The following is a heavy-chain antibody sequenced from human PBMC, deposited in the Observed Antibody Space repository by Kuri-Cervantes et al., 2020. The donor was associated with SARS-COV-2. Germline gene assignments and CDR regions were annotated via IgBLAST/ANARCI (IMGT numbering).Heavy chain of an antibody. D-gene: IGHD6-13*01. J-gene: IGHJ4*02. CDR1: GFTFSSYA. Sequence: GGSLRLSCAASGFTFSSYAMSWVRQAPGKGLEWVSGINWNGGSTGYADSMKGRFTISRDNAKNSLYLQMNSLRAEGTALYYCARDLGAAAGTSSAFDYWGQGTLVTVSS. V-gene: IGHV3-20*04. CDR3: ARDLGAAAGTSSAFDY. CDR2: INWNGGST.